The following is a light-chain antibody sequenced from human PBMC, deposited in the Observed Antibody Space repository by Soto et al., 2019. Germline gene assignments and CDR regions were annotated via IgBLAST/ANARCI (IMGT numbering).Light chain of an antibody. CDR1: QGINSW. CDR3: QQATSFPWT. CDR2: AAS. J-gene: IGKJ1*01. V-gene: IGKV1-12*01. Sequence: EIQMTQSPSAVCGAGEERGTMSWLSSQGINSWLAWYQQKPGKAPKLLIYAASNLHSGVPSRFSGSGSGTDFTLTISSLQPDDFAIYYCQQATSFPWTFGQGTKVDIK.